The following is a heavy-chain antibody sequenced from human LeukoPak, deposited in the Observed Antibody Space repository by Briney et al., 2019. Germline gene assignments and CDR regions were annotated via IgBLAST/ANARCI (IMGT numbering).Heavy chain of an antibody. Sequence: GGSLRLSCGVSGFIFSDYGMHWVRQAPGKGLEWVTFIRDDGSNKYYADSVKGRFTISRDNSKNTLYLQMNSLRAEDTAVYYCAKRGEGVSNTWYMNNWFDPWGQGTLVTVSS. CDR3: AKRGEGVSNTWYMNNWFDP. J-gene: IGHJ5*02. D-gene: IGHD6-13*01. CDR2: IRDDGSNK. V-gene: IGHV3-30*02. CDR1: GFIFSDYG.